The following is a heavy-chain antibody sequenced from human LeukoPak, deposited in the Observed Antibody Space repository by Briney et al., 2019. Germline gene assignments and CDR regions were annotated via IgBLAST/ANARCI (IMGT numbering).Heavy chain of an antibody. D-gene: IGHD4-11*01. V-gene: IGHV4-59*01. CDR2: IHYSGHT. CDR1: GVSISSYY. CDR3: ARVSKGYYYYYMDV. Sequence: PSQTLSLTCTVSGVSISSYYWSWLRQPPGRGLEWIGYIHYSGHTNYNPSLKSRVTISVDTSKNQFSLKLSSVTAADTAVYYCARVSKGYYYYYMDVWGKGTTVTISS. J-gene: IGHJ6*03.